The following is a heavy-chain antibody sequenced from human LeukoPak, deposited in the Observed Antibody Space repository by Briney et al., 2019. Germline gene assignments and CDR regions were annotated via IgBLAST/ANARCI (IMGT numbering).Heavy chain of an antibody. D-gene: IGHD1-26*01. V-gene: IGHV1-18*01. Sequence: ASVKVSCKASGYTFLSYGISWVRQAPGQGPEWMGWISTYNGNTNYAQKFQGRVTVTTDTSTSTAYMELRSLRSDDTAVYYCARDSGSYYGEVYYYYMDVWGKGTTVTVSS. CDR1: GYTFLSYG. CDR3: ARDSGSYYGEVYYYYMDV. CDR2: ISTYNGNT. J-gene: IGHJ6*03.